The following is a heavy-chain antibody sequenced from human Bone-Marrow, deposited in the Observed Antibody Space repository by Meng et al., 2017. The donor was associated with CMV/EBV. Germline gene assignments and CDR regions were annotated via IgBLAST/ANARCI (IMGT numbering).Heavy chain of an antibody. D-gene: IGHD2-2*01. CDR1: GFTFNTYE. Sequence: GESLKISCAASGFTFNTYEMNWVRQAPGKGLEWVSHISTSGKTIYYADSVKGRFTISRDNAKNTLYLQMNSLRAEDTAVYYCARDRIVVVPAATNWFDPCGQGTLVTVSS. J-gene: IGHJ5*02. V-gene: IGHV3-48*03. CDR2: ISTSGKTI. CDR3: ARDRIVVVPAATNWFDP.